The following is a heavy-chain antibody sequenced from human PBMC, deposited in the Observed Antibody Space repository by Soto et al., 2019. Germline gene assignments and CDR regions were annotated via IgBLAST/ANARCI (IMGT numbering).Heavy chain of an antibody. V-gene: IGHV1-69*01. CDR1: VGTFSRHA. J-gene: IGHJ5*02. CDR3: ARAAIHGSSWYFWFDP. CDR2: IIPMFGTT. Sequence: QVQLVQSGSEVKMPGSSVKVSCKTSVGTFSRHAINWVRQAPGQGLEWRGGIIPMFGTTNYAQKFKGRVTISADESTSTAYMEMSSLRSEDAAVYYCARAAIHGSSWYFWFDPWGQGTMVTVSS. D-gene: IGHD6-13*01.